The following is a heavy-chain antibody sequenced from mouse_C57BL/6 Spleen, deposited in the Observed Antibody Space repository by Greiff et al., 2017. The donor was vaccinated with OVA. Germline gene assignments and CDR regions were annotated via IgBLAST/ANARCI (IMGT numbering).Heavy chain of an antibody. J-gene: IGHJ2*01. D-gene: IGHD2-4*01. CDR1: GFTFSNYW. V-gene: IGHV6-3*01. CDR3: TVGVYYDYDGFDY. Sequence: DVMLVESGGGLVQPGGSMKLSCVASGFTFSNYWMNWVRQSPEKGLEWVAQIRLKSDNYATHYAESVKGRFTISRDDSKSSVYLQMNNLRAEDTGIYYCTVGVYYDYDGFDYWGQGTTLTVSS. CDR2: IRLKSDNYAT.